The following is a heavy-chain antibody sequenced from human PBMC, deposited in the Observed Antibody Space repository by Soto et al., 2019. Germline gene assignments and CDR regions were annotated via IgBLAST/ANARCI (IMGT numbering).Heavy chain of an antibody. CDR3: ARDLRFLRLGELSFPFDY. CDR2: ISAYNGNT. V-gene: IGHV1-18*01. J-gene: IGHJ4*02. Sequence: GASVKVSCKASGYTFTSYGISWVRQAPGQGLEWMGWISAYNGNTNYAQKLQGRVTMTTDTSTSTAYMELRSLRSDDTAVYYCARDLRFLRLGELSFPFDYWGQGTLVTVSS. D-gene: IGHD3-16*02. CDR1: GYTFTSYG.